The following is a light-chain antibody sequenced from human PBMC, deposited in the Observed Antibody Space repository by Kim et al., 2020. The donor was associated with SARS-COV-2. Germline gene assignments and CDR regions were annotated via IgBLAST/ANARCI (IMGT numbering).Light chain of an antibody. CDR2: GNN. J-gene: IGLJ3*02. CDR1: STSNGGGNT. Sequence: KSTIFCSGGSTSNGGGNTVNWYQQLPGTAPKLLIYGNNHRPSGVPDRFSGSKSGTSASLAISGLQAEDEADYYCPSWDNSLNGSVFGGGTQLTVL. CDR3: PSWDNSLNGSV. V-gene: IGLV1-40*01.